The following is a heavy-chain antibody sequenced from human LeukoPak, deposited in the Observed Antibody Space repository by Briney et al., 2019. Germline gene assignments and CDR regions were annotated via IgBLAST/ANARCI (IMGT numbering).Heavy chain of an antibody. V-gene: IGHV1-2*04. Sequence: ASVKVSCKASGYTFTGYYMHWVRQAPGQGLEWMGWINPNSGGTNYAQKFQGWVTMTRDTSTSTAYMELSRLRSDDTAVYYCARGVRQLETPDYFDYWGQGTLVTVSS. D-gene: IGHD6-13*01. CDR2: INPNSGGT. CDR1: GYTFTGYY. J-gene: IGHJ4*02. CDR3: ARGVRQLETPDYFDY.